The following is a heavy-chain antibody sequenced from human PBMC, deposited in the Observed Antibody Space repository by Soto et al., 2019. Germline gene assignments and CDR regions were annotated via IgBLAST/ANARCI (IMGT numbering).Heavy chain of an antibody. CDR2: ISYDGSNK. Sequence: GGSLRLSCAASGFTFSSYAMHWVRQAPGKGLEWVAVISYDGSNKYNEDSVRGRFTISRDNSKNTLYLQMNSLRAEDTAVYYCARVGYSYRRFSDPTGTNYGMDVWGQGTTVTVSS. D-gene: IGHD5-18*01. V-gene: IGHV3-30-3*01. J-gene: IGHJ6*02. CDR3: ARVGYSYRRFSDPTGTNYGMDV. CDR1: GFTFSSYA.